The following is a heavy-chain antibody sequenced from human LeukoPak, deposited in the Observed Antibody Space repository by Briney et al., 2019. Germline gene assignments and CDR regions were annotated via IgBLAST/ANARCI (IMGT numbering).Heavy chain of an antibody. V-gene: IGHV4-59*12. J-gene: IGHJ4*02. CDR3: ARVRYYDSSGYKN. Sequence: SETLSLTCSVSGGPINNYYWTWIRQPPGKGLEWIGYMYFAGRTTNYNPSLKSRVTISVDTSKNQFSLKLSSVTAADTAVYYCARVRYYDSSGYKNWGQGTLVTVSS. CDR1: GGPINNYY. D-gene: IGHD3-22*01. CDR2: MYFAGRT.